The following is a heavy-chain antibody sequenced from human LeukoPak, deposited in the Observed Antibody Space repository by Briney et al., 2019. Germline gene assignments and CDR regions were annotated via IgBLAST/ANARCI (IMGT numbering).Heavy chain of an antibody. V-gene: IGHV3-23*01. D-gene: IGHD6-19*01. CDR3: AKRKYSSGAIDY. J-gene: IGHJ4*02. Sequence: GGSLRLSCAASGFTFSSYAMSWVRQAPGKGLEWVSAISGSGGSTYYADSVKGRFTISRDNSKNTLYLQMNSLRAGDTAVYYCAKRKYSSGAIDYWGQGTLVTVSS. CDR1: GFTFSSYA. CDR2: ISGSGGST.